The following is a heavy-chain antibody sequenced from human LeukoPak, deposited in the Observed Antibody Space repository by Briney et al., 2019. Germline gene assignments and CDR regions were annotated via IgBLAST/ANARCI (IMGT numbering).Heavy chain of an antibody. CDR1: GFTFSSYA. D-gene: IGHD5-12*01. Sequence: GGSLRLSCAASGFTFSSYAMSWVRQAPGKGLEWVSAISGSGGSTYYADSVKGRSTISRDNSKNTLYLQMNSLRAEDTAVYYCAKEGVVATLGNWFDPWGQGTLVTVSS. CDR2: ISGSGGST. J-gene: IGHJ5*02. CDR3: AKEGVVATLGNWFDP. V-gene: IGHV3-23*01.